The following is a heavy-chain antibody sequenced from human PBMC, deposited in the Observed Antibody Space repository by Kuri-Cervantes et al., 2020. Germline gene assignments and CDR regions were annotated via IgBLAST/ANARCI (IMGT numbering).Heavy chain of an antibody. CDR1: EFTFNSNW. Sequence: GESLKISCEASEFTFNSNWMTWFRQAPGKGLEWVANIDQDGSEKYYVDSVRGRFTISRDNAKKLLYLQMNSLRVEDTAVYFCARDLPIAVAAHWFDPWGQGTLVTVSS. V-gene: IGHV3-7*01. D-gene: IGHD6-19*01. J-gene: IGHJ5*02. CDR3: ARDLPIAVAAHWFDP. CDR2: IDQDGSEK.